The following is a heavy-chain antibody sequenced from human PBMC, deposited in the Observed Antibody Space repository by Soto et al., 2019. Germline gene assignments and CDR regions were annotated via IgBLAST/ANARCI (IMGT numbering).Heavy chain of an antibody. Sequence: GGSLRLSCAASGFTFSNAWMSWVRQAPGKGLEWVGRIKSKTDGGTTDYAAPVKGRFTISRDDSKNTLYLQMNSLKTEDTAVYYCTTEDVLLWFGEFVEAFDIWGQGTMVTVSS. D-gene: IGHD3-10*01. V-gene: IGHV3-15*01. CDR3: TTEDVLLWFGEFVEAFDI. CDR1: GFTFSNAW. CDR2: IKSKTDGGTT. J-gene: IGHJ3*02.